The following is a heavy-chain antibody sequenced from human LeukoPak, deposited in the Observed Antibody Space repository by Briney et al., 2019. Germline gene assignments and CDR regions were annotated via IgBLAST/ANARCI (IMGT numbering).Heavy chain of an antibody. D-gene: IGHD3-22*01. V-gene: IGHV3-23*01. CDR2: ISGSGGST. CDR3: TTTQDSSGYYYARNDY. CDR1: GFTFSSYA. Sequence: PGGSLRLSCAASGFTFSSYAMSWVRQAPGKGLEWVSAISGSGGSTYFADSVKGRFTISRDNSKNTLYLQMNSLKTEDTAVYYCTTTQDSSGYYYARNDYWGQGTLVTVSS. J-gene: IGHJ4*02.